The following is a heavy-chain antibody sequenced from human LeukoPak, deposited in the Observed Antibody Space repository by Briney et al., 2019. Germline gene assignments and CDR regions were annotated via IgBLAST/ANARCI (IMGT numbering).Heavy chain of an antibody. Sequence: GESLKISCKGSGYSFTSYWIGWVRQMPGKGLEWMRIIYPGDSDTRYSPSFQGQVTISADKSISTAYLQWSSLKASDTAMYYCARLPGVVVAATPGWFDPWGQGTLVTVSS. D-gene: IGHD2-15*01. CDR3: ARLPGVVVAATPGWFDP. CDR1: GYSFTSYW. J-gene: IGHJ5*02. V-gene: IGHV5-51*01. CDR2: IYPGDSDT.